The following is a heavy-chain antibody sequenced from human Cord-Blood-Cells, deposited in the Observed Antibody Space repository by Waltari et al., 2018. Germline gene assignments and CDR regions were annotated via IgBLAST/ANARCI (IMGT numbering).Heavy chain of an antibody. D-gene: IGHD2-2*01. J-gene: IGHJ4*02. CDR3: ASWKRGYCSSTSCYYFDY. CDR2: IYYSGST. Sequence: QLQLQESGPGLVKPSETLSLTCTVSGGSISSSSYYWGWIRQPPGKGLEWIGSIYYSGSTYCNPSLKSRVTISVDTSKNQFSLKLSSVTAADTAVYYCASWKRGYCSSTSCYYFDYWGQGTLVTVSS. CDR1: GGSISSSSYY. V-gene: IGHV4-39*01.